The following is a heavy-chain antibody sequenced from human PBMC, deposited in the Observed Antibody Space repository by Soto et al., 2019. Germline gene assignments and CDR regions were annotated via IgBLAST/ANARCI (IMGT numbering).Heavy chain of an antibody. Sequence: QVQLLQSGPELKRPGASVKVSCKASGYSFTDHDISWVRQAPGQGLDWMGWISPHRGQTNSAQKVRDRITMTTDKLTSTAYMELRSLRSDDTAVYYCARDFTMPRGVSLDYFDFWGQGTLVTVSS. CDR1: GYSFTDHD. CDR3: ARDFTMPRGVSLDYFDF. J-gene: IGHJ4*02. V-gene: IGHV1-18*04. CDR2: ISPHRGQT. D-gene: IGHD3-10*01.